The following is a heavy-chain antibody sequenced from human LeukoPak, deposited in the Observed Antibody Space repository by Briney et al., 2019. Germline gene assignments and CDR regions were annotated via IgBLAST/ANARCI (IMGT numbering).Heavy chain of an antibody. Sequence: LWRSLRLSCAASGLTFTHYAMHWVRQTPGKGLEWVAVIFYDGTIQYYSDSVRGRLIVSRDNPKNTLYLQMNSLRAEDTAVYYCARDPRGPAGYDSPARDTFDYWGQGTLVTVSS. CDR2: IFYDGTIQ. J-gene: IGHJ4*02. CDR1: GLTFTHYA. D-gene: IGHD3-22*01. CDR3: ARDPRGPAGYDSPARDTFDY. V-gene: IGHV3-30*03.